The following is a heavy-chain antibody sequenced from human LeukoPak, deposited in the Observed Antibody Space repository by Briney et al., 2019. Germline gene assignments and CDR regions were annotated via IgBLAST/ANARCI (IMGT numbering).Heavy chain of an antibody. V-gene: IGHV1-46*01. J-gene: IGHJ6*03. CDR1: GYTFTSYY. Sequence: ASVKVSCKASGYTFTSYYMHWVRQAPGQGLEWMGIINPSGGSTSYAQKFQGRVTMTRDTSISTAYMELSRLRSDDTAVYYCARDRDSSSWYPNYYYYYMDVWGKGTTVTVSS. CDR3: ARDRDSSSWYPNYYYYYMDV. CDR2: INPSGGST. D-gene: IGHD6-13*01.